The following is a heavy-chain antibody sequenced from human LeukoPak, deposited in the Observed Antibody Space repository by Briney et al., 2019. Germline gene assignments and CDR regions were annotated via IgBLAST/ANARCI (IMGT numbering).Heavy chain of an antibody. J-gene: IGHJ5*02. V-gene: IGHV4-59*01. CDR2: IHHGGSN. CDR1: GDSISSYY. D-gene: IGHD2-21*02. Sequence: SETLSLTCTVSGDSISSYYWSWIRQPPGKGLEWIGYIHHGGSNNSNPSLKSRVTISIDTSKSQFSLQLTSVTAADTAVYYCARGVTTGLDWFDPWGQGTLVTVSS. CDR3: ARGVTTGLDWFDP.